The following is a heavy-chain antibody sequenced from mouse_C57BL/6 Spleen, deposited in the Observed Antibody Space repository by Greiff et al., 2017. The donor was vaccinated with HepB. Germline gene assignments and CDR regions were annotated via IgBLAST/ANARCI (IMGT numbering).Heavy chain of an antibody. D-gene: IGHD2-3*01. CDR3: ASDGYYPFAY. V-gene: IGHV3-1*01. J-gene: IGHJ3*01. Sequence: VQLKQSGPGMVKPSQSLSLTCTVTGYSITSGYDWHWIRHFPGNKLEWMGYISYSGSTNYNPSLKSRISITHDTSKNHFFLKVNSVTTEDTATYYCASDGYYPFAYWGQGTLVTVSA. CDR2: ISYSGST. CDR1: GYSITSGYD.